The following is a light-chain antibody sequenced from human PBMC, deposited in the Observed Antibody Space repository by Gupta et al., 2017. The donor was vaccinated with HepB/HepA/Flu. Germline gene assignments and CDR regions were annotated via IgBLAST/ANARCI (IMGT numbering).Light chain of an antibody. CDR2: YDS. CDR1: NIGSKS. Sequence: SKVRSQPPSVTVDPGKTARITCGGNNIGSKSVHWYQQKPGQAPVLVIYYDSDRPSGIPERFSGSNSGNTATLTISRVEAGDEADYYCQVWDSSSDHVVFGGGTKLTVL. J-gene: IGLJ2*01. V-gene: IGLV3-21*04. CDR3: QVWDSSSDHVV.